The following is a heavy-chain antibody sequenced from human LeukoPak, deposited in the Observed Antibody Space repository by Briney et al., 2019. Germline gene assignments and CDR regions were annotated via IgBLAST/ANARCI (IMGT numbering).Heavy chain of an antibody. D-gene: IGHD5-18*01. V-gene: IGHV1-69*13. CDR3: ARLVYSYGPFYYYYYYMDV. Sequence: GASVKVSCKASGYSFTSYAMGWVRQAPGQGLEWMGGIIPIFGTANYAQKFQGRVTITADESTSTAYMELRSLRSDDTAVYYCARLVYSYGPFYYYYYYMDVWGKGTTVTVSS. CDR2: IIPIFGTA. CDR1: GYSFTSYA. J-gene: IGHJ6*03.